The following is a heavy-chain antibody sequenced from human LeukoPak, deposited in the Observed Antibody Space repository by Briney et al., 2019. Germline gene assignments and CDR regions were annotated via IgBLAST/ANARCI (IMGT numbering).Heavy chain of an antibody. CDR1: GGSFSGYY. CDR2: INHSGST. J-gene: IGHJ2*01. V-gene: IGHV4-34*01. CDR3: ARVNYDFWSGKYWYFDL. D-gene: IGHD3-3*01. Sequence: SETLSLTCAVYGGSFSGYYWSWIRQPPGKGLERIGEINHSGSTNYNPSLKSRVTISVDTSKNQFSLKLSSVTAADTAVYYCARVNYDFWSGKYWYFDLWGRGTLVTVSS.